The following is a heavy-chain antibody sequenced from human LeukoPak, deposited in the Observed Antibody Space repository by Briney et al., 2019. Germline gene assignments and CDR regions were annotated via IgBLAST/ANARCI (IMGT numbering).Heavy chain of an antibody. D-gene: IGHD6-19*01. J-gene: IGHJ4*02. CDR3: ARQNQWLVRFDY. CDR2: INHSGST. V-gene: IGHV4-34*01. CDR1: GGSFSGYY. Sequence: SETLSLTCAVYGGSFSGYYWSWIRQPPGKGLEWIGEINHSGSTNYNPSLKSRVTISVDTSKNQFSLKLSSVTAADTAVYYCARQNQWLVRFDYWGQGTLVTVSS.